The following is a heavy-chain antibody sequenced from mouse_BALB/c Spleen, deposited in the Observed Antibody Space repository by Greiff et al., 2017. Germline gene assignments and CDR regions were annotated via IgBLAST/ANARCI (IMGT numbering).Heavy chain of an antibody. CDR2: VNPYNGGT. J-gene: IGHJ4*01. V-gene: IGHV1-19*01. CDR1: GYTFTDYY. Sequence: EVQLQQSGPELVKPGDSVKMSCKASGYTFTDYYMDWVKQSHGESFEWIGRVNPYNGGTSYNQKFKGKATLTVDKSSSTAYMELNSLTSEDSAVYYCARRRDYYAMDYWGQGTSVTVSS. CDR3: ARRRDYYAMDY.